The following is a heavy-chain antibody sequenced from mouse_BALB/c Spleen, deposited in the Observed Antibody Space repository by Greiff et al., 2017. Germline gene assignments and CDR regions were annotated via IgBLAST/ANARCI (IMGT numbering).Heavy chain of an antibody. CDR1: GFTFSDYY. CDR3: ARDYFDV. CDR2: ISDGGSYT. J-gene: IGHJ1*01. V-gene: IGHV5-4*02. Sequence: EVKLVESGGGLVKPGGSLKLSCAASGFTFSDYYMYWVRQTPEKRLEWVATISDGGSYTYYPDSVKGRFTISRDNAKNNLYLQMSSLKSEDTAMYYCARDYFDVWGAGTTVTVSS.